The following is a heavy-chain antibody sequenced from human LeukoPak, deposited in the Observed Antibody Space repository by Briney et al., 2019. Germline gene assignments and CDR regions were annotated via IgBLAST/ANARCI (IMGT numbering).Heavy chain of an antibody. CDR1: GGSISRYY. J-gene: IGHJ4*02. D-gene: IGHD6-6*01. CDR3: ASAYSSSSVIDY. CDR2: IYYSGRT. V-gene: IGHV4-59*01. Sequence: PSETLSPTCTVAGGSISRYYWSWIRQPPGKGREWIGYIYYSGRTNYNPSLKSRVTISVDTSKNQFSLRLSSVTAADTAVYYCASAYSSSSVIDYWGQGTLVTVSS.